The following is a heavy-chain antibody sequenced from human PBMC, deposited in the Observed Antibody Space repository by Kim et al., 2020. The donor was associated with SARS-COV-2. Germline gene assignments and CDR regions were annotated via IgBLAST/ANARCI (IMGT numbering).Heavy chain of an antibody. J-gene: IGHJ3*02. CDR3: AREGLSSTRINAFDI. Sequence: DSVKGRFTISRDNAKNSLYLKMNSLRAEDTAVYYCAREGLSSTRINAFDIWGQGTMVTVSS. D-gene: IGHD2-2*01. V-gene: IGHV3-7*01.